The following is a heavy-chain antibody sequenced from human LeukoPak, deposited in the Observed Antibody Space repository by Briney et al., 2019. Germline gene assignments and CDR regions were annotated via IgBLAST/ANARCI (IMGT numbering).Heavy chain of an antibody. CDR3: AKSGLNRFDY. CDR1: GFTFSSYA. CDR2: ISGRGGSGGST. V-gene: IGHV3-23*01. D-gene: IGHD2-15*01. J-gene: IGHJ4*02. Sequence: GGSLRLSCAASGFTFSSYAMSWVRQAPGKGLEWVSNISGRGGSGGSTYYADSVKGRFTISRDNSKNTLYLQVNSLRAEDTAVYYCAKSGLNRFDYWGQGTLVTVSS.